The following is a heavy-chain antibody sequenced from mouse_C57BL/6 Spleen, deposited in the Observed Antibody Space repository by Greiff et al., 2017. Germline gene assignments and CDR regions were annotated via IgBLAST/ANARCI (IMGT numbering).Heavy chain of an antibody. Sequence: QVQLQQPGAELVKPGASVKLSCKASGYTFTSYWMHWVKQRPGRGLEWIGRSDPNSGGTKYNEKFKSKATLTVDKSSSTAYMQLSSLTSEDSAVYYWARRGTAQAPRYYYAMDDWGQGTSVTVSS. CDR2: SDPNSGGT. CDR3: ARRGTAQAPRYYYAMDD. D-gene: IGHD3-2*02. CDR1: GYTFTSYW. V-gene: IGHV1-72*01. J-gene: IGHJ4*01.